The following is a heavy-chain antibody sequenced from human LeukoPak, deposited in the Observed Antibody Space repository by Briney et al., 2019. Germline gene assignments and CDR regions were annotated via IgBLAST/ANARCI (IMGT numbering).Heavy chain of an antibody. J-gene: IGHJ3*02. CDR1: GFTFSIYS. Sequence: GGSLRLSCAASGFTFSIYSMNWVRRAPGKGLEWVSYISGSSNNMDYADSVKGRFTISRDNAKNSLCLRMNSLTAEDTAVYYCARDNDYAFDIWGQGTMVTVSS. V-gene: IGHV3-48*01. CDR2: ISGSSNNM. D-gene: IGHD3-3*01. CDR3: ARDNDYAFDI.